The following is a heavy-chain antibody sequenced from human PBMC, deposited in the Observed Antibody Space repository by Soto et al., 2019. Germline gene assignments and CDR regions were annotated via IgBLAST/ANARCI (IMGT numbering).Heavy chain of an antibody. Sequence: GGSLRLSCAVSGFTFSSYSMNWVRQAPGKGLEWVSSISSSSGYIYYADSVKGRFTISRDNANNSLYLQMNSLRAEDTAVYYCARDQTVVTPLGYYYGMDVWGQGTTVTVSS. CDR2: ISSSSGYI. CDR3: ARDQTVVTPLGYYYGMDV. CDR1: GFTFSSYS. J-gene: IGHJ6*02. D-gene: IGHD2-21*02. V-gene: IGHV3-21*01.